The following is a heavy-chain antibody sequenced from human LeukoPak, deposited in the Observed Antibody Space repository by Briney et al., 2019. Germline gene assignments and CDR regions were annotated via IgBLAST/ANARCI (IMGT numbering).Heavy chain of an antibody. J-gene: IGHJ4*02. V-gene: IGHV4-39*01. CDR1: GGSISSSSYY. D-gene: IGHD3-10*01. CDR2: IYYSGST. CDR3: AVINYYGSGSYYNA. Sequence: SETLSLTCTVSGGSISSSSYYWGWIRQPPGKGPEWIGSIYYSGSTYYNPSLKSRVTISVDTSKNQFSLKLSSVTAADTAVYYCAVINYYGSGSYYNAWGQGTLVTVSS.